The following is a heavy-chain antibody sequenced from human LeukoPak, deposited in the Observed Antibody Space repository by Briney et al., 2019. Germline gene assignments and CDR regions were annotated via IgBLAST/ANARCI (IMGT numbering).Heavy chain of an antibody. D-gene: IGHD2-15*01. J-gene: IGHJ4*02. CDR3: ARTDSWWYVDY. V-gene: IGHV4-38-2*02. CDR1: GYSISSGYY. CDR2: IYHSGST. Sequence: SETLSLTCTVSGYSISSGYYWGWIRQPPGKGLEWIGSIYHSGSTYYNPSLKSRVTISVDTSKNQFSLKLSSVTAADTAVYYCARTDSWWYVDYWGQGTLVAVSS.